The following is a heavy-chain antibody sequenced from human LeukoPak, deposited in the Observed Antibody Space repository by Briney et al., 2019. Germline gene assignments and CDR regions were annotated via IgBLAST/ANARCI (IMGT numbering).Heavy chain of an antibody. Sequence: GGSLRLSCAASGFTFSTYEMNWVRQAPGKGLEWVANIKQDGSEKYYVDSVKGRFTLSRDNAKNSLYLQMNSLRVEDTAVYYCATQRSGIFDYWDQGTLVTVSS. CDR1: GFTFSTYE. CDR2: IKQDGSEK. CDR3: ATQRSGIFDY. D-gene: IGHD1-14*01. V-gene: IGHV3-7*02. J-gene: IGHJ4*02.